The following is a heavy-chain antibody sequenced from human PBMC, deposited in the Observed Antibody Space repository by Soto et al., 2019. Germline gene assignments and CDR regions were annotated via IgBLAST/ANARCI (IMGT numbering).Heavy chain of an antibody. V-gene: IGHV3-23*01. CDR2: ISGSGGST. D-gene: IGHD2-15*01. CDR3: AKRGRGGSWYFDY. Sequence: PGKGLEWVSAISGSGGSTYYADSVKGRFTISRDNSRNTLYLQMNSLRAEDTAVYYCAKRGRGGSWYFDYWGQGTLVTVSS. J-gene: IGHJ4*02.